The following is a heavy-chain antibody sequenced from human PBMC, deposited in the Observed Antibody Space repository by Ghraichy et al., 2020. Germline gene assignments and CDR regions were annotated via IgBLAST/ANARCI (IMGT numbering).Heavy chain of an antibody. D-gene: IGHD3-9*01. CDR1: GGSISSGKYY. CDR2: ISYSGET. Sequence: SETLSLTCTVSGGSISSGKYYWGWLRQPPGKGLEWIGSISYSGETFYSPSLKSRLTISADTSKTQFSLELTSMTAADTAVYYCARHPLYYDVLGGAFDIWGQGTLVTVSS. V-gene: IGHV4-39*01. CDR3: ARHPLYYDVLGGAFDI. J-gene: IGHJ3*02.